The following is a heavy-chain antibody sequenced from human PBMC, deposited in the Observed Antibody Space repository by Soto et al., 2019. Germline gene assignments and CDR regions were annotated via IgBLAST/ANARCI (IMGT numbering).Heavy chain of an antibody. J-gene: IGHJ6*02. CDR2: ASHTGGT. CDR1: GGSFSGWH. CDR3: ARSRNLDV. V-gene: IGHV4-34*01. D-gene: IGHD1-1*01. Sequence: QVQVQQWGAGLLKFSETLSLTCAVNGGSFSGWHWNWIRQPPGKGLEWIGEASHTGGTNYNPSLESRVTISVDRSRNQLSLKLTSVSAADPAVYYCARSRNLDVWGPGTTVIVSS.